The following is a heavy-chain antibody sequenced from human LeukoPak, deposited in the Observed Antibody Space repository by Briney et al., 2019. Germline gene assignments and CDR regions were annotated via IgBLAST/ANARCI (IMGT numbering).Heavy chain of an antibody. Sequence: GGSLRLSCAASGFTFSSYSMNWVRQAPGEGLEWVSSISSSSSYIYYADSVKGRFTISRDNAKNSLYLQMNSLRAEDTAVYYCARDSIYNYYDSSGYRQAVDYWGQGTLVTVSS. CDR3: ARDSIYNYYDSSGYRQAVDY. CDR2: ISSSSSYI. V-gene: IGHV3-21*01. J-gene: IGHJ4*02. D-gene: IGHD3-22*01. CDR1: GFTFSSYS.